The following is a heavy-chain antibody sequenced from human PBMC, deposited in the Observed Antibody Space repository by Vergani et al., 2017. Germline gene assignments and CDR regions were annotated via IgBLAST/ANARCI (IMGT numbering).Heavy chain of an antibody. D-gene: IGHD2-2*01. V-gene: IGHV1-69*01. CDR3: ARERGYQLLMCWFDP. CDR1: GGTFSSYA. Sequence: QVQLVQSGAEVKKPGSSVKVSCKASGGTFSSYAISWVRQAPGQGLEWLGGIIPIFGTANYAQKFQGRVTITADESTSTAYMELSSLRAEDTAVYYGARERGYQLLMCWFDPWGQGTLVTVSS. J-gene: IGHJ5*02. CDR2: IIPIFGTA.